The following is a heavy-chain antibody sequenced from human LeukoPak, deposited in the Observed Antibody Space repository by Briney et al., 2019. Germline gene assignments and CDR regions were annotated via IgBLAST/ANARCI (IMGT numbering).Heavy chain of an antibody. J-gene: IGHJ5*02. Sequence: SETLSLTCTVSGGSISSSSYYWGWIRQSPGKGLEWIGNVYYSGSNCYNPSLKSPVTISVDTSKNQFSLNLSSVTAADTAVYYCARLVVGATVNWFDPWGQGILVTVSS. V-gene: IGHV4-39*01. CDR2: VYYSGSN. D-gene: IGHD2-15*01. CDR3: ARLVVGATVNWFDP. CDR1: GGSISSSSYY.